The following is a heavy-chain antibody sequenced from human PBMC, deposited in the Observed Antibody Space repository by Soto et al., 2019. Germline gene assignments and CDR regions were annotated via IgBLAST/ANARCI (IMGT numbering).Heavy chain of an antibody. Sequence: ASVKVSCKASGFSLSVYYMHWLRQAPGQGLEWMGIINPNGGTSLAQKFQGRVTMTKDASTNTVYMEVRSLRSEDTAMYFCARDTSVADLGWWFDPWGQGTLVTVSS. CDR3: ARDTSVADLGWWFDP. CDR1: GFSLSVYY. CDR2: INPNGGT. D-gene: IGHD2-15*01. J-gene: IGHJ5*02. V-gene: IGHV1-46*03.